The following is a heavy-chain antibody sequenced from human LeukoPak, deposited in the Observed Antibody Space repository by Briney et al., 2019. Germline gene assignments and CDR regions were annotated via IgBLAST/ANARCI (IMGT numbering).Heavy chain of an antibody. CDR1: GGSFSGYY. D-gene: IGHD2-15*01. CDR2: INHSGST. V-gene: IGHV4-34*01. Sequence: SETLSLTCAVYGGSFSGYYWSWIRQPPGKGLEWIGEINHSGSTNYNPSLKGRVTISVDTSKNQFSLKLSSVTAADTAVYYCARFKRYCSGGSCYYYYYYYMDVWGKGTTVTVSS. J-gene: IGHJ6*03. CDR3: ARFKRYCSGGSCYYYYYYYMDV.